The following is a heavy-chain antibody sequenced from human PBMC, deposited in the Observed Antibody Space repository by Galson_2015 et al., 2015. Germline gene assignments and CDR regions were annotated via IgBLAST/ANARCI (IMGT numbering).Heavy chain of an antibody. CDR1: GFTFSSYA. Sequence: SLRLSCAASGFTFSSYAMHWARQAPGKGLEWVAVISYDGSNKYYADSVKGRFTISRDNSKNTLYLQMNSLRAEDTAVYYCARSGGDYDWWSTTAAFDYWGQGTLVTV. D-gene: IGHD3-16*01. CDR3: ARSGGDYDWWSTTAAFDY. V-gene: IGHV3-30-3*01. J-gene: IGHJ4*02. CDR2: ISYDGSNK.